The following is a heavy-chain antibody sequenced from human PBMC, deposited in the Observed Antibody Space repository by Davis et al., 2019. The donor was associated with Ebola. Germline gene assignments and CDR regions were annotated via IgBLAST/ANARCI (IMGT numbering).Heavy chain of an antibody. CDR3: AREEQYSSGWYRGGRHLNWFDP. V-gene: IGHV3-23*01. CDR1: GFTFSNYA. CDR2: ISGSGGST. Sequence: GESLKISCAASGFTFSNYAMSWVRQAPGKGLEWVSAISGSGGSTYYADSVKGRFTISRDNSKNTLYLQMNSLRAEDTAVYYCAREEQYSSGWYRGGRHLNWFDPWGQGTLVTVSS. D-gene: IGHD6-19*01. J-gene: IGHJ5*02.